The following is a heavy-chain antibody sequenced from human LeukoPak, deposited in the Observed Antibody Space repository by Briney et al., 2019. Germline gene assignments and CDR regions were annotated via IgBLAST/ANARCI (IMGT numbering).Heavy chain of an antibody. Sequence: ASVKVSCKVSGYTLTELSMHWVRHAPGKGLEWMGGFDPEDGETIYAQKFQGRVTMTEDTSTDTAYMELSSLRSEDTAVYYCATDRSYYDSSGYYYFDYWGQGTLVIVSS. V-gene: IGHV1-24*01. CDR2: FDPEDGET. CDR1: GYTLTELS. D-gene: IGHD3-22*01. J-gene: IGHJ4*02. CDR3: ATDRSYYDSSGYYYFDY.